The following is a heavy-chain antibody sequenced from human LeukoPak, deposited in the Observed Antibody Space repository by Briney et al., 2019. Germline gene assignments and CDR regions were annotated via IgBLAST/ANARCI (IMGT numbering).Heavy chain of an antibody. CDR1: DESFSTYY. J-gene: IGHJ3*02. D-gene: IGHD3-3*01. CDR2: ISHRGTS. CDR3: ARKRRRGYYLISAFDM. Sequence: SETLSLTCDVNDESFSTYYWSWIRQSPGKGLEWIAEISHRGTSTYNPSLQSRVTVSVDASKNHFSLRVKSVIAADTAIYYCARKRRRGYYLISAFDMWGQGTMVTVSS. V-gene: IGHV4-34*01.